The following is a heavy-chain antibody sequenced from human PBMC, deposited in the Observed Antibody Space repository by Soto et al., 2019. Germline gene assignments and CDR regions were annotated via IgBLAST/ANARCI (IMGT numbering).Heavy chain of an antibody. V-gene: IGHV4-59*01. D-gene: IGHD4-17*01. CDR1: GGSISFYY. J-gene: IGHJ4*02. CDR3: AREGGSHGDFDY. Sequence: SETLSLTCTVSGGSISFYYWSWIRQPPGKGLEWIGYIYYSGSINYNPSLKSRVTISLDTSKNQFPLNLSSVTAADTAVYYCAREGGSHGDFDYWGQGTLVTVPQ. CDR2: IYYSGSI.